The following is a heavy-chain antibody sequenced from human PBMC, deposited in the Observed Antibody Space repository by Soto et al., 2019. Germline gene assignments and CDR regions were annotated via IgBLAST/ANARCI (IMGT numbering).Heavy chain of an antibody. D-gene: IGHD3-10*01. Sequence: HLVQSGPEVKKPGASITVSCKTSGATFTNFGLSWVRQAPGQGLEWMGWIATYHSNRNYAQKFQGRLTLTPDTSTSTAYMALKNLGYDDTAVYYCARVVRGVVNWFDPWGQGTLVTVSS. V-gene: IGHV1-18*01. CDR3: ARVVRGVVNWFDP. CDR1: GATFTNFG. J-gene: IGHJ5*02. CDR2: IATYHSNR.